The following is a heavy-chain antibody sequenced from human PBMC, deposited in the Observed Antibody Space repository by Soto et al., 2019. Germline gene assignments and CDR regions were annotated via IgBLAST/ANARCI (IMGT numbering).Heavy chain of an antibody. CDR1: GFTFEDHG. CDR2: INWSGSST. V-gene: IGHV3-20*04. J-gene: IGHJ3*02. D-gene: IGHD6-19*01. Sequence: ESGGGVVRPGGSLRLSCAASGFTFEDHGMTWVRQVPGKGLEWVAEINWSGSSTSYADSVKGRFTISRDNARNSLNLQMNSLRAEDTALYFCARDGGVAVAVDASDIWGQGTMVTVSS. CDR3: ARDGGVAVAVDASDI.